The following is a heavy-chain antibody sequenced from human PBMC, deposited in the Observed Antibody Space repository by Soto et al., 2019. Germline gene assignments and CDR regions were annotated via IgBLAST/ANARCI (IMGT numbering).Heavy chain of an antibody. D-gene: IGHD6-19*01. Sequence: QVQLVQSGAEVQKPGSSVKVSCKASGGTFSRYAISWVRQAPGQGLEWMGGIIPIFGTANYAQKFQGRVTITADESTSTAYMGLSSLGSEDTAVSYCARDAQWPAKHYGMDVWGQGTTVTVSS. CDR1: GGTFSRYA. CDR2: IIPIFGTA. CDR3: ARDAQWPAKHYGMDV. V-gene: IGHV1-69*01. J-gene: IGHJ6*02.